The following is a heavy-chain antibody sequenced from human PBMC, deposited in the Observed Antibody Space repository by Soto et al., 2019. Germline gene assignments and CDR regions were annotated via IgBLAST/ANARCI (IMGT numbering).Heavy chain of an antibody. V-gene: IGHV1-3*04. Sequence: GASVKVSCKASGYIFTNYAMHWVRQAPGQRLEWMGWINTGNGNTKYSQKFQGRVTITRDTSASTAYMELSSLRSKDTAVYYCANYYIGALQRGWFDSWGQGTLVTVSS. CDR2: INTGNGNT. D-gene: IGHD1-26*01. CDR1: GYIFTNYA. CDR3: ANYYIGALQRGWFDS. J-gene: IGHJ5*01.